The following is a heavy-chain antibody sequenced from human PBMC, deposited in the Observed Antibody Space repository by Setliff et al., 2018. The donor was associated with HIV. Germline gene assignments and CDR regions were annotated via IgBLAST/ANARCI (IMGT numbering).Heavy chain of an antibody. CDR2: IDPSDSYT. J-gene: IGHJ3*02. CDR3: ARVGPGHRDGKIYDTFDI. CDR1: GYSFTTYW. V-gene: IGHV5-10-1*01. Sequence: GESLTISCMGSGYSFTTYWITWVRQMPGKGLEWMGRIDPSDSYTDYSQSFHGHVTLSVDRSINTAYPQWSSLKASDTAMYYCARVGPGHRDGKIYDTFDIWGQGTLVTVSS. D-gene: IGHD5-12*01.